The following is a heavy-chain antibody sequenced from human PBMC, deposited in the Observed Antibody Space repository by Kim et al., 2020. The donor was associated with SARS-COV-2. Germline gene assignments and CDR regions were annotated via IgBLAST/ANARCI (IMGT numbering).Heavy chain of an antibody. CDR2: IGTAGDT. J-gene: IGHJ5*02. Sequence: GGSLRLSCAASGFTFSSYDMHWVRQATGKGLEWVSAIGTAGDTYYPGSVKGRFTISRENAKNSLYLQMNSLRAGDTAVYYCARGGGIAVAGYWFDPWGQGTLVTVSS. CDR3: ARGGGIAVAGYWFDP. CDR1: GFTFSSYD. D-gene: IGHD6-19*01. V-gene: IGHV3-13*01.